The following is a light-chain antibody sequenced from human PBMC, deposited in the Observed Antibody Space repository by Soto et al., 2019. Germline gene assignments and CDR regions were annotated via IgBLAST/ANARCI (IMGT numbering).Light chain of an antibody. V-gene: IGLV4-69*01. CDR3: QTWDTGAHVV. CDR1: SVHSGYA. J-gene: IGLJ2*01. CDR2: LYSDGGH. Sequence: QPVLTQSPSASASLGASVRLTCTLSSVHSGYAIAWHQQQPEKGPRYLMRLYSDGGHNKGDGIPDRFSGSSSGAERYLTISSLQSEDEADYYCQTWDTGAHVVFGGGTKLTVL.